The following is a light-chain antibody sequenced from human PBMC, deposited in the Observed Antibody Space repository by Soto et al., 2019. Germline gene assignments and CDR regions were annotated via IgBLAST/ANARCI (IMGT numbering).Light chain of an antibody. J-gene: IGKJ1*01. CDR3: QQYYSYPRK. CDR1: QGISSY. V-gene: IGKV1-8*01. Sequence: AIRMTQSPSSFSASTGDRVTITCRASQGISSYLAWYQQKPGKDPKLLIYAASTLQSGVASRFSGSGSRTDFTLTISCLQSEDFATYYCQQYYSYPRKFGQGTKVDSK. CDR2: AAS.